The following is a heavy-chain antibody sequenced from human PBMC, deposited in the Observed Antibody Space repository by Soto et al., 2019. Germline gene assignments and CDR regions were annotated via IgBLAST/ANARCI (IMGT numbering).Heavy chain of an antibody. Sequence: QVQLVQSGAEVQKPGSSVKVSCKASGGTFSSYAISWVRQAPGQGLEWMGGIIPIFGTANYAQKFQGRVTISADESTSAAYMELSSLRSEDTPVYYWASLLGHCSDGSCWYYYYGMDVWGQGTTVTVSS. D-gene: IGHD2-15*01. CDR3: ASLLGHCSDGSCWYYYYGMDV. CDR1: GGTFSSYA. J-gene: IGHJ6*02. CDR2: IIPIFGTA. V-gene: IGHV1-69*01.